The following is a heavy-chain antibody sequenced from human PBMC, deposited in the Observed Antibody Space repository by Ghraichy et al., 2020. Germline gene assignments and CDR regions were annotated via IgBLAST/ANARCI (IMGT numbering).Heavy chain of an antibody. CDR3: ARDRVAGDHDAFDI. Sequence: SQTLSLTCTVSGGSISNYYWSWIRQPAGKGLEWIGRISNSGSTNYNPSLKSRVTMSVDTSKNQFSLKLSSVTAAATAVYYCARDRVAGDHDAFDIWGQGTMVTVSS. CDR1: GGSISNYY. J-gene: IGHJ3*02. D-gene: IGHD6-19*01. V-gene: IGHV4-4*07. CDR2: ISNSGST.